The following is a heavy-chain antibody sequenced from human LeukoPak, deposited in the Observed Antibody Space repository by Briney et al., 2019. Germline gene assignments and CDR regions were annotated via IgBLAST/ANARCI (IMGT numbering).Heavy chain of an antibody. CDR1: GFTFSSYG. CDR2: ISYDGSNK. D-gene: IGHD3-10*01. Sequence: GGPLRLSCAASGFTFSSYGMHWVRQAPGKGLEWVAVISYDGSNKYYADSVKGRFTISRDNSKNTLYLQMNSLRAEDTAVYYCAKTHLWFGEFKEEHFDYWGQGTLVTVSS. J-gene: IGHJ4*02. CDR3: AKTHLWFGEFKEEHFDY. V-gene: IGHV3-30*18.